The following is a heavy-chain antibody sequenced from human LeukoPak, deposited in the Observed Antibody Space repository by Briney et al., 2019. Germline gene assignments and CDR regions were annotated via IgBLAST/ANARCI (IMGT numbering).Heavy chain of an antibody. J-gene: IGHJ6*02. D-gene: IGHD6-13*01. CDR1: GGSISSYY. V-gene: IGHV4-59*01. Sequence: SETLSLTCTVSGGSISSYYWSWIRQPPGKGLEWIGYIYYSGSTNYNPSLKSRVTISVDTSKNQFSLKLSSVTAADTAVYYCARVDSSSWYYYYYGMDVWGQGTTVTVSS. CDR2: IYYSGST. CDR3: ARVDSSSWYYYYYGMDV.